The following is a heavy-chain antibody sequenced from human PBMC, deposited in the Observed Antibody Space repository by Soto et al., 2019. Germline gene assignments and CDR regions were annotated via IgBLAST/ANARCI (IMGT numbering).Heavy chain of an antibody. D-gene: IGHD3-22*01. CDR3: ARQIYDSDTGPNFQYYFDS. CDR2: IDPSDSQT. CDR1: GYSCAGYW. J-gene: IGHJ4*02. V-gene: IGHV5-10-1*01. Sequence: PXEPLKISFKGSGYSCAGYWITWVRQKPGKGLEWMGRIDPSDSQTYYSPSFRGHVTISVTKSITTVFLQWSSLRASDTAMYYCARQIYDSDTGPNFQYYFDSWGQGTPVTVS.